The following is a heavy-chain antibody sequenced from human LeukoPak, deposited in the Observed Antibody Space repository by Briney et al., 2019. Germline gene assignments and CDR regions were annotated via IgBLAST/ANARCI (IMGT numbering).Heavy chain of an antibody. J-gene: IGHJ5*02. CDR2: FDPEDGET. Sequence: GASVKVSCKVSGYTLTELSMHWVRQAPGKGLEWMGGFDPEDGETIYAQKFQGRVTMTEDTSTDTAYMELSSLRSEDTAVYYCARKVRLAYCGGDCYDHNWFDPWGQGTLVTVSS. D-gene: IGHD2-21*02. V-gene: IGHV1-24*01. CDR1: GYTLTELS. CDR3: ARKVRLAYCGGDCYDHNWFDP.